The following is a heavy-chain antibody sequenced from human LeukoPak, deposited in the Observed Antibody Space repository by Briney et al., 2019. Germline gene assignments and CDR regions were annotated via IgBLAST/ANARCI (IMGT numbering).Heavy chain of an antibody. CDR1: GVFFSASY. CDR3: VRGGTYWTVS. Sequence: GGSLSLSCAASGVFFSASYMSWVRKAPGKGLEWVATIKPDGSEKYHVDSVSGRFTISRDNTNDSLFLQMNTLRVDDTAVYYCVRGGTYWTVSWGQGTLVNVS. J-gene: IGHJ5*01. CDR2: IKPDGSEK. V-gene: IGHV3-7*01.